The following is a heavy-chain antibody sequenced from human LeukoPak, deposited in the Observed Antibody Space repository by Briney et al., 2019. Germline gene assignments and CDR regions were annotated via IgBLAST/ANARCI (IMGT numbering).Heavy chain of an antibody. J-gene: IGHJ5*02. CDR3: ARATYYDFWSGYSWVNWFDP. V-gene: IGHV3-21*01. D-gene: IGHD3-3*01. Sequence: PGGSLRLSCAASGFTFSTYWMNWVRQAPGKGLEWVSSISSSSSYIYYADSVKGRFTISRDNAKNSLYLQMNSLRAEDTAVYYCARATYYDFWSGYSWVNWFDPWGQGTLVTVSS. CDR1: GFTFSTYW. CDR2: ISSSSSYI.